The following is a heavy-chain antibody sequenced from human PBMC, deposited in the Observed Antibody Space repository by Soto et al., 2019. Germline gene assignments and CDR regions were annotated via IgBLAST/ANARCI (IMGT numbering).Heavy chain of an antibody. Sequence: GGSLRLSCAASGFTFSSYGMHWVRQAPGKGLEWVAVIWYDGSNKYYADSVKGRFTISRDNSKNTLYLQMNSLRAEDTAVYYCARDRGPTHYGMDVWGQGTTVTVSS. CDR1: GFTFSSYG. D-gene: IGHD3-10*01. CDR2: IWYDGSNK. CDR3: ARDRGPTHYGMDV. V-gene: IGHV3-33*01. J-gene: IGHJ6*02.